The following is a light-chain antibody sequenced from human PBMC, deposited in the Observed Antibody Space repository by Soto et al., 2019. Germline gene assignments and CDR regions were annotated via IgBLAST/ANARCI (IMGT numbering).Light chain of an antibody. V-gene: IGLV1-36*01. CDR3: ATWDDSLNGQV. CDR1: RSNIGNNA. CDR2: YDD. Sequence: QSVLTQPPSVSGAPRQRVTISCSGSRSNIGNNAVNWYQQFPGRAPKLLIYYDDLLPSGVSDRFSGSKSGTSASLVISGLQSEDEADYYCATWDDSLNGQVFGGGTKLTVL. J-gene: IGLJ2*01.